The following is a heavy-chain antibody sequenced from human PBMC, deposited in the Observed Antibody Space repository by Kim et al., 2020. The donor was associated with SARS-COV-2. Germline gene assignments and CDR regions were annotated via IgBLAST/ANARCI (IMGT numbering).Heavy chain of an antibody. CDR3: ARIPLPEDYDFSGGTDY. V-gene: IGHV1-2*06. D-gene: IGHD3-3*01. J-gene: IGHJ4*02. CDR1: GYTFTGYY. Sequence: ASVKVSCKASGYTFTGYYMHWVRQAPGQGLEWMGRINPNSGGTNHAQKFQGRVTMTRDTSISTAYMELSRLRSDDTAVYYCARIPLPEDYDFSGGTDYWGQGTLVTVSS. CDR2: INPNSGGT.